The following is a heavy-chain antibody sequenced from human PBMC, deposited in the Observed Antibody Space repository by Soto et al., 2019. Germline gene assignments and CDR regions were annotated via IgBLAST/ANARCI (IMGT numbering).Heavy chain of an antibody. V-gene: IGHV1-18*01. CDR2: ISGYNGNT. CDR1: GYEFDNYG. CDR3: VRGLTRFGESTDPCDV. D-gene: IGHD3-10*01. J-gene: IGHJ3*01. Sequence: QVQLVQSGAEVKNPGASVTVSCKASGYEFDNYGISWVRQAPGQGLEWMGWISGYNGNTNSAENFHGRVTMTRDTSTRIAYMELKSLRSDDTAVYYCVRGLTRFGESTDPCDVWGQGTMVTVSS.